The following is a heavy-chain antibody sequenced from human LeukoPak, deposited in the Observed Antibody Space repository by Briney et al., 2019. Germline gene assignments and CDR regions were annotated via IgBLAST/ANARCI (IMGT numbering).Heavy chain of an antibody. Sequence: PGGSLRLSCAASGFSFSNYSMNWVRQAPGKGLEWPSYISSSNSTIYYADSVKGRFTISRDNAKNSLYLQMNSLRAEDTAVYYCARSPYSSSHLWGQGTLVTVSS. CDR3: ARSPYSSSHL. D-gene: IGHD6-13*01. J-gene: IGHJ1*01. V-gene: IGHV3-48*04. CDR1: GFSFSNYS. CDR2: ISSSNSTI.